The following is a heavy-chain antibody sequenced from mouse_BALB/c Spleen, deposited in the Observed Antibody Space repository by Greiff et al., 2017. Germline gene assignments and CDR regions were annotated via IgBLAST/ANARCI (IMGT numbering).Heavy chain of an antibody. V-gene: IGHV5-6-2*01. J-gene: IGHJ2*01. CDR2: INSNGGST. Sequence: EVQRVESGGGLVKLGGSLKLSCAASGFTFSSYYMSWVRQTPEKRLELVAAINSNGGSTYYPDTVKGRFTISRDNAKNTLYLQMSSLKSEDTALYYCARDAGDGYYFDYWGQGTTLTVSS. CDR3: ARDAGDGYYFDY. D-gene: IGHD2-3*01. CDR1: GFTFSSYY.